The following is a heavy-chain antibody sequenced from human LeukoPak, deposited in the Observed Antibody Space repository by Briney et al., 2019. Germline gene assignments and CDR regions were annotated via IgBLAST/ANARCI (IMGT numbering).Heavy chain of an antibody. CDR3: ARDNRYFDPGVYYYYGMDV. CDR1: GGSFSGYY. D-gene: IGHD3-9*01. J-gene: IGHJ6*02. Sequence: PSETLSLTCAVYGGSFSGYYWSWIRQPPGKGLEWIGEINHSGSTNYNPSLKSRVTISVDTSKNQFSLKLSSVTAADTAVYYCARDNRYFDPGVYYYYGMDVWGQGTTVTVSS. V-gene: IGHV4-34*01. CDR2: INHSGST.